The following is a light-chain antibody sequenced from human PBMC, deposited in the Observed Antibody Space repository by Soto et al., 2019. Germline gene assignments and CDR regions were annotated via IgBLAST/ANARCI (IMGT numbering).Light chain of an antibody. CDR2: EVN. J-gene: IGLJ2*01. V-gene: IGLV2-23*02. CDR1: TSDIGNYNL. Sequence: QSALTQPASVSGSPGQSITISCTRTTSDIGNYNLVSWYQQHPGKAPNLIIYEVNKRPSGVSNRFSGSKSGNTASLTISGLQAEDEAEYYCSSYAGSNTFVLFGGGTKLTVL. CDR3: SSYAGSNTFVL.